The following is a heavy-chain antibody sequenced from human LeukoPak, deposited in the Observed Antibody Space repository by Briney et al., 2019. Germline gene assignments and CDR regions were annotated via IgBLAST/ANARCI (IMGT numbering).Heavy chain of an antibody. D-gene: IGHD3-9*01. Sequence: ASVNVSCKASGYTFTGYYMHWVRQAPGQGLEWMGWINPNSGGTNYAQKFQGRVTMTRDTSNDTAYMELSRLRSADTAVYYCAPGGYDILTGPLDSWGQGTLVTVSS. CDR2: INPNSGGT. J-gene: IGHJ4*02. CDR1: GYTFTGYY. CDR3: APGGYDILTGPLDS. V-gene: IGHV1-2*02.